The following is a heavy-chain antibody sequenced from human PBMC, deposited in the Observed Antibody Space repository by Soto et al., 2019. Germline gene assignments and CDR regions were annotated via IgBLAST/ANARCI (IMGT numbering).Heavy chain of an antibody. D-gene: IGHD1-26*01. V-gene: IGHV4-39*02. CDR1: GGSVDTYTNH. CDR3: AKLVYYSRSDQFIFDS. Sequence: SSETLSLTCTVSGGSVDTYTNHWGWVRQPPGKALEWIGTIYSTGTSFYNPSLKSRVTLSVDTSSNHFSLRLRSVAASDTAVYFCAKLVYYSRSDQFIFDSWGQGTLVTVSS. J-gene: IGHJ4*02. CDR2: IYSTGTS.